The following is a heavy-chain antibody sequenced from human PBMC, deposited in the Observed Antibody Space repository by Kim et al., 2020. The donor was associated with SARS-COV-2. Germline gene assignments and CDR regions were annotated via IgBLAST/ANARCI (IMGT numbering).Heavy chain of an antibody. CDR3: AREGGY. V-gene: IGHV4-59*12. D-gene: IGHD1-26*01. Sequence: YSGSTNYNHSLKRRVTISVDTSKNQFSLKLSSVTAADTAVYYCAREGGYWGQGTLVTVSS. J-gene: IGHJ4*02. CDR2: YSGST.